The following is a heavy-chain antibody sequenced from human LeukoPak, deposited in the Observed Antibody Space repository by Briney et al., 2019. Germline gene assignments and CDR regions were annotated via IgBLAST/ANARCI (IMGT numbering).Heavy chain of an antibody. Sequence: RASVKVSCKASGYTFTSYGISWVRQAPGQGLEWMGRIIPILGIANYAQKFQGRVTITADKSTSTAYMELSSLRSEDTAVYYCAYGSGSYYRADYWGQGTLVTVSS. CDR1: GYTFTSYG. D-gene: IGHD3-10*01. V-gene: IGHV1-69*04. CDR3: AYGSGSYYRADY. CDR2: IIPILGIA. J-gene: IGHJ4*02.